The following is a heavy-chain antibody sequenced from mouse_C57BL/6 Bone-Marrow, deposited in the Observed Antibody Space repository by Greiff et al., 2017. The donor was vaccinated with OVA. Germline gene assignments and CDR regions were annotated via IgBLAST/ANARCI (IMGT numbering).Heavy chain of an antibody. V-gene: IGHV10-1*01. CDR2: IRSKSNNYAT. CDR1: GFSFNTYA. D-gene: IGHD2-2*01. J-gene: IGHJ4*01. CDR3: VRRGPCYGYGGGYYAMDY. Sequence: EVKLMESGGGLVQPKGSLKLSCAASGFSFNTYAMNWVRQAPGKGLEWVARIRSKSNNYATYYADSVKDRFTISRDDSESMLYLQMNNLKTEDTAVYYGVRRGPCYGYGGGYYAMDYWGQGTSVTVSS.